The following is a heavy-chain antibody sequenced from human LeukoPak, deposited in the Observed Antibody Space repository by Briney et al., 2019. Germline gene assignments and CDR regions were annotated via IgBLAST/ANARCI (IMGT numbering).Heavy chain of an antibody. V-gene: IGHV4-61*01. J-gene: IGHJ4*02. D-gene: IGHD5-24*01. CDR3: ARRSYNSPFRY. CDR1: GYSISSGYY. Sequence: SETLSLTCTVSGYSISSGYYWTWIRQPPGKGLEWIGYIYYSGSTNYNPSLKSRVTISVDTSKNQFSLRLSSVTAADTAVYYCARRSYNSPFRYWGQGTLVTVSS. CDR2: IYYSGST.